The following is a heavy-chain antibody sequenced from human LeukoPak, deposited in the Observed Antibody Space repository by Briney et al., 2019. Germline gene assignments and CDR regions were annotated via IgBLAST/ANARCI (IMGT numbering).Heavy chain of an antibody. CDR2: ISGSGGRP. V-gene: IGHV3-23*01. J-gene: IGHJ4*02. D-gene: IGHD3-22*01. CDR1: GITLSNYG. CDR3: AKRGVVIRVILVGFHKEAYYFDS. Sequence: GGSLRLSCAVSGITLSNYGMSWVRQAPGKGLEWVAGISGSGGRPNYADSVKGRFTISRDNAKNTLYLQMNSLRAEDTAVYFCAKRGVVIRVILVGFHKEAYYFDSWGQGALVTVS.